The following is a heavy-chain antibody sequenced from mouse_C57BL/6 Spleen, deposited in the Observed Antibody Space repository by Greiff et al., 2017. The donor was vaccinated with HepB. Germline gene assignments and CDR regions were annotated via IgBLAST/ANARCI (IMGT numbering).Heavy chain of an antibody. D-gene: IGHD1-1*01. CDR2: IDPSDSYT. V-gene: IGHV1-69*01. Sequence: QVQLQQPGAELVMPGASVKLSCKASGYTFTSYWMHWVKQRPGQGLEWIGEIDPSDSYTNYNQKFKGKSTLTVDKSSSTAYMQLSSLTSEDSAVYYCARSPYYGSSLYFDYWGQGTTLTVSS. CDR3: ARSPYYGSSLYFDY. J-gene: IGHJ2*01. CDR1: GYTFTSYW.